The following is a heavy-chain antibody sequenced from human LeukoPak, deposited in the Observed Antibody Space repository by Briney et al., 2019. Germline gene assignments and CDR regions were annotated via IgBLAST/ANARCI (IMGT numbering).Heavy chain of an antibody. CDR1: GFTFSSHE. CDR3: ARGYTYFDY. Sequence: GGSLRLSCAGSGFTFSSHEMNWVRQAPGKGLEWISYISSTGSTIYYADSVKGRSTISRDTAKNSLYMQMNSLRAEDTAVYYCARGYTYFDYWGQGTLVTVCS. J-gene: IGHJ4*02. CDR2: ISSTGSTI. V-gene: IGHV3-48*03. D-gene: IGHD5-12*01.